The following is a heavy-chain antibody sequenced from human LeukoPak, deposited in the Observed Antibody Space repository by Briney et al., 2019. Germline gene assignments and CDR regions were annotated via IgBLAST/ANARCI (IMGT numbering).Heavy chain of an antibody. V-gene: IGHV3-30*18. D-gene: IGHD6-13*01. J-gene: IGHJ4*02. CDR3: AKESHITSWYRCLDY. CDR1: GFTFSSYG. CDR2: VSYDGSNK. Sequence: GGSLRLSCAASGFTFSSYGMHWVRQAPGKGLEWVAVVSYDGSNKYYADSVKGRFTISRDNSENTLYLQMNSLRAEDTAVYYCAKESHITSWYRCLDYWGQGTLVTVSS.